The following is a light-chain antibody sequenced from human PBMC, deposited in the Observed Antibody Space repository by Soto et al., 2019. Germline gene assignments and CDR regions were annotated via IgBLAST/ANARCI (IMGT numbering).Light chain of an antibody. CDR1: QSVSSN. V-gene: IGKV3D-15*01. CDR3: QQYNNWPPT. Sequence: EIVMTQSPATLSVSPGERATLSCRASQSVSSNLAWYQQKPGQAPRLLIYGASIRATGIPARFSGSGSGTEFTLPISSLQSEDFAVYYCQQYNNWPPTFGGGTKVEIK. CDR2: GAS. J-gene: IGKJ4*01.